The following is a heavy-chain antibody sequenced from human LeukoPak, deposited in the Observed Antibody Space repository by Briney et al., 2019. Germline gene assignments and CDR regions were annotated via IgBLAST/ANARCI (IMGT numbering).Heavy chain of an antibody. CDR1: GFTFSSYW. D-gene: IGHD3-3*02. V-gene: IGHV3-7*01. Sequence: GGSLRLSCAASGFTFSSYWMSWVRQAPGKGLEWVANIKQDGSEEYYVDSVKGRFTISRDNAKNSLYLKMNSLRAEDTAVYYCARDLHPRLAGFFDYWGQGILVTVSS. J-gene: IGHJ4*02. CDR2: IKQDGSEE. CDR3: ARDLHPRLAGFFDY.